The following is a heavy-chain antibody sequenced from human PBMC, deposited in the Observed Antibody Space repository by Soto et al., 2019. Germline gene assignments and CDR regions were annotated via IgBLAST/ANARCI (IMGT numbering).Heavy chain of an antibody. CDR3: ARDWADYGDYYY. CDR1: GYTFTSYG. J-gene: IGHJ4*02. CDR2: ISAYNGNT. V-gene: IGHV1-18*01. Sequence: ASVKVSCKASGYTFTSYGISWVRQAPGQGLEWMGWISAYNGNTNYAQKLQGRVTMTTDTSTRTAYMELRSLRSDDTAVYYCARDWADYGDYYYWGQGTLVTVSS. D-gene: IGHD4-17*01.